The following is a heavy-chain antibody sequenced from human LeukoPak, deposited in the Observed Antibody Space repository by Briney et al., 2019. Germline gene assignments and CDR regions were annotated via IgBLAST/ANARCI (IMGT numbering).Heavy chain of an antibody. CDR1: GFTVSSNY. D-gene: IGHD2-2*01. CDR3: ARDGSISALDAFAI. V-gene: IGHV3-53*01. J-gene: IGHJ3*02. Sequence: PGGSLRLSCAASGFTVSSNYMTWVRQAPGKGLEWVSVIYSGSNTYYADSVKGRFTISRDNSKNTVYLQMNSLRAEDTAVYYCARDGSISALDAFAIWGQGTMVTVSS. CDR2: IYSGSNT.